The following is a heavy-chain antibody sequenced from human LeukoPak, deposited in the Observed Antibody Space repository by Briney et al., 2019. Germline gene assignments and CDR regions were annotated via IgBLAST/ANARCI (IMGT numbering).Heavy chain of an antibody. CDR1: GFTFNNYA. CDR2: ISGGGGSTYYA. CDR3: ARRSAAQAFDY. V-gene: IGHV3-23*01. Sequence: GRSLRLSCAASGFTFNNYAMSWVRQAPGKGLEWVSTISGGGGSTYYAYYADSVRGRFTLSRDNSKNTLYLQMNSLRAEDTAIYYCARRSAAQAFDYWGQGTLVTVSS. D-gene: IGHD4-17*01. J-gene: IGHJ4*02.